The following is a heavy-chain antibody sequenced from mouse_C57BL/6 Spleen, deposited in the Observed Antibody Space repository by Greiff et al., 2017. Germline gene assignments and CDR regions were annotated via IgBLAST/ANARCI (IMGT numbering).Heavy chain of an antibody. Sequence: QVQLQQPGAELVRPGSSVKLSCKASGYTFTSYWMHWVKQRPIQGLEWIGNIDPSDSETHYNQKFKDKATLTVDKSSSTAYMQLSSLTSEDSAVYYGARMGCGYAMDYWGQGTSVTVSS. CDR3: ARMGCGYAMDY. J-gene: IGHJ4*01. CDR1: GYTFTSYW. V-gene: IGHV1-52*01. CDR2: IDPSDSET.